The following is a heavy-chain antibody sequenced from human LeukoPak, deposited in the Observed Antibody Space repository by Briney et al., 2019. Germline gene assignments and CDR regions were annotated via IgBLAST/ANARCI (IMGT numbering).Heavy chain of an antibody. CDR1: GYTVTSYG. V-gene: IGHV1-18*01. D-gene: IGHD2-21*02. J-gene: IGHJ4*02. CDR3: ASTCGGDCSDSFDY. Sequence: ASLKVSCKAAGYTVTSYGISCVRQAPGQGREGRGGIRAYNGDTNYAQKLQGRVTMTTDTSTSTVYMELSRLRSADTAVYYCASTCGGDCSDSFDYWAREPWSPSPQ. CDR2: IRAYNGDT.